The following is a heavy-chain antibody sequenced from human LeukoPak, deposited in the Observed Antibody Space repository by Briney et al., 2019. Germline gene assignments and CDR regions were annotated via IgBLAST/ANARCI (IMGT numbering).Heavy chain of an antibody. J-gene: IGHJ3*02. Sequence: SETLSLTCAVSGASITSNNWWSWVRQPPGKGLEWIGEIYHGGSTNYNPSLKSRVTISVDTSKNQFSLDLSSVTAADTAVYYFARDIVVVPAARSYAFDIWGQGTVVTVSS. V-gene: IGHV4-4*02. D-gene: IGHD2-2*01. CDR1: GASITSNNW. CDR3: ARDIVVVPAARSYAFDI. CDR2: IYHGGST.